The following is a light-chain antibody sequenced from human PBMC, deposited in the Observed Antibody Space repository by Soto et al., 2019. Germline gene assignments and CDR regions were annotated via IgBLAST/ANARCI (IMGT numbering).Light chain of an antibody. J-gene: IGLJ3*02. CDR1: SSDVGGYNY. CDR3: SSYTSSSTPLV. CDR2: DVS. Sequence: QSALTQPASVSGSPGQSITISCTGTSSDVGGYNYVSWYQHHPGKAPKVMIYDVSNRPPGVSNRFSGSKSGNTASLTISGLQAEDEADYYCSSYTSSSTPLVFGGGTKLTVL. V-gene: IGLV2-14*03.